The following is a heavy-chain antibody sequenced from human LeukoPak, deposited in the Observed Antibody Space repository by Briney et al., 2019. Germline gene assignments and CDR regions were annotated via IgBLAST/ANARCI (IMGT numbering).Heavy chain of an antibody. V-gene: IGHV3-23*01. CDR3: AKSSYYDSSGYYREYYFDY. D-gene: IGHD3-22*01. CDR2: ISGSGGST. Sequence: GGSLRLSCAASGFTFSSYAMSWVGQAPGKGLEWVSAISGSGGSTYYADSVKGRFTISRDNSKNTLYLQMNSLRAEDTAVYYCAKSSYYDSSGYYREYYFDYWGQGTLVTVSS. J-gene: IGHJ4*02. CDR1: GFTFSSYA.